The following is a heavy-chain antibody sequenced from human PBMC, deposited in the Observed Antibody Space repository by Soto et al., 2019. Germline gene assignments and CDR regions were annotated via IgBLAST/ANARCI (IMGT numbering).Heavy chain of an antibody. V-gene: IGHV3-11*06. D-gene: IGHD3-22*01. CDR2: ISSSSSYT. CDR1: GFTFSDYY. CDR3: ARVTLSDYYDSSGYYSNWFDP. Sequence: PGGSLRLSCAASGFTFSDYYMSWIRQAPGKGLEWVSYISSSSSYTNYADSVKGRFTISRDNAKNSLYLQMNSLRAEDTAVYYCARVTLSDYYDSSGYYSNWFDPWGQGTLVTGLL. J-gene: IGHJ5*02.